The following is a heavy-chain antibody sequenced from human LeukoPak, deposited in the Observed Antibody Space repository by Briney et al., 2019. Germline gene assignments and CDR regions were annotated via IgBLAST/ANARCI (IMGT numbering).Heavy chain of an antibody. CDR2: IYYSGST. V-gene: IGHV4-39*01. CDR1: GDSISSSSYY. CDR3: ARLQYYYDSNGYYSLYYFDY. D-gene: IGHD3-22*01. J-gene: IGHJ4*02. Sequence: SETLSLTCTVSGDSISSSSYYWGWIREPPGKGLEWIGNIYYSGSTYYNPSLRSRLTISLDTSKNQFSLTLSSVTAADTAVYYCARLQYYYDSNGYYSLYYFDYWGQGTVVTVSS.